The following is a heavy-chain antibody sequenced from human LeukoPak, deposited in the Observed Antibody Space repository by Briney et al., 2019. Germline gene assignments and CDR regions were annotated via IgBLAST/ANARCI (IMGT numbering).Heavy chain of an antibody. CDR1: GLTLGNYW. Sequence: AGGSLRLSCAASGLTLGNYWMGWVRQAPGKGLEWVANIKRDGSGQYYADSVKGRFTISRDNSKNTLYLQMNSLRAEDTAVYYCAKDLGGSGSYYNESWGQGTLVTVSS. D-gene: IGHD3-10*01. CDR3: AKDLGGSGSYYNES. J-gene: IGHJ5*02. V-gene: IGHV3-7*01. CDR2: IKRDGSGQ.